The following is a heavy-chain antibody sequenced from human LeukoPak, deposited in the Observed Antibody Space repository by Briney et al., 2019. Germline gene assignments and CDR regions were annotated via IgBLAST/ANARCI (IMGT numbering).Heavy chain of an antibody. D-gene: IGHD4/OR15-4a*01. Sequence: SVKVSCKASGGTFSSYAISWVRQAPGQGLEWMGRIIPILGIANYAQKFQGRVTITADKSTSTAYMELSSLRSEDTAVYYCVLSTLPMVTNGDYWGQGTLVTVSS. V-gene: IGHV1-69*04. CDR2: IIPILGIA. J-gene: IGHJ4*02. CDR1: GGTFSSYA. CDR3: VLSTLPMVTNGDY.